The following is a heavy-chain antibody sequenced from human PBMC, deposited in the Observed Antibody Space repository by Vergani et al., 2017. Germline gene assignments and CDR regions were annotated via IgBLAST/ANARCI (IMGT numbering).Heavy chain of an antibody. CDR2: INHSGST. CDR1: GGSFSGYY. CDR3: ARAIVVVPAATRGSHFDY. Sequence: QVQLQQWGAGLLKPSETLSLTCAVYGGSFSGYYWSWIRQPPGKGLEWIGEINHSGSTNYNPSLKSRVTISVDTSQNQFSLKLSSVTAADTAVYYCARAIVVVPAATRGSHFDYWGQGTLVTVSS. J-gene: IGHJ4*02. D-gene: IGHD2-2*01. V-gene: IGHV4-34*01.